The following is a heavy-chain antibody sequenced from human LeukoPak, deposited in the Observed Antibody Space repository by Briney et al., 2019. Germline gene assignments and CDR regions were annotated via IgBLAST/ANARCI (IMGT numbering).Heavy chain of an antibody. CDR1: GGSISSYY. V-gene: IGHV4-59*08. Sequence: SETLSLTCTVSGGSISSYYWSWIRQPPGKGLEWIGYIYYSGSTNYNPSLKRRVTISVDTSKNQFSLKLSSVTAADTAVYYCATGSKDYYYYGMDVWGQGTTVTVSS. CDR2: IYYSGST. J-gene: IGHJ6*02. D-gene: IGHD3-10*01. CDR3: ATGSKDYYYYGMDV.